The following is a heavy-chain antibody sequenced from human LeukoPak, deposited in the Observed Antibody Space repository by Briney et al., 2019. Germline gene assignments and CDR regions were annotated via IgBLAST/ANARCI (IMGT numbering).Heavy chain of an antibody. D-gene: IGHD3-10*01. CDR2: INPNSGGT. CDR3: ARDESRYGPGDFDY. CDR1: GYTFTGYY. V-gene: IGHV1-2*04. J-gene: IGHJ4*02. Sequence: ASVKVSCKASGYTFTGYYMHWVRQAPGQGLEWMGWINPNSGGTNYAQKFQGWVTMTRDTSISTAYMELSRLRSDDTAVYYCARDESRYGPGDFDYWGQGTLVTVSS.